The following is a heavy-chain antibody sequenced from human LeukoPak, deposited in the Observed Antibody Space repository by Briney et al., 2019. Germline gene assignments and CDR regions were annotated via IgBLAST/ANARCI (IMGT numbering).Heavy chain of an antibody. D-gene: IGHD5-12*01. CDR3: ARERGDIVATPYYYGMDV. J-gene: IGHJ6*04. CDR1: GFTFSSYG. V-gene: IGHV3-33*01. Sequence: GGSLRLSCAASGFTFSSYGMHWVRQAPGKGLEWVAVIWYDGSNKYYADSVKGRFTISRDNSKNTLYLQMNSLRAEDTAVYYCARERGDIVATPYYYGMDVWGIGTTVTVSS. CDR2: IWYDGSNK.